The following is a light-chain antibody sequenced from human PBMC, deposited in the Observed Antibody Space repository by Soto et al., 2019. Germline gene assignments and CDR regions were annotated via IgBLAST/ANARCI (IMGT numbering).Light chain of an antibody. CDR3: QQSYSTPGT. V-gene: IGKV1-39*01. CDR2: AAS. Sequence: DIQMTQSPSSLSASVPDRVTITCRASQSISAYLNWYQLKPGKAHKLLIYAASSLQSGVPSRFSGSGSGPDFTLTISSLQPEDFATYDCQQSYSTPGTFGQGTKLEI. J-gene: IGKJ2*01. CDR1: QSISAY.